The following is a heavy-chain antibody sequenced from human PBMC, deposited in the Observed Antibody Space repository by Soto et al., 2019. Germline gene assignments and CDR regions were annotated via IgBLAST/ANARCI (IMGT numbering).Heavy chain of an antibody. CDR3: ARDRLLWFGELYGYGMYV. J-gene: IGHJ6*02. D-gene: IGHD3-10*01. CDR1: GYTFTGYY. V-gene: IGHV1-2*04. CDR2: INPNSGGT. Sequence: QVQLVQSGAEVKKPGASVKVSCKASGYTFTGYYMHWVRQAPGQGLEWMGWINPNSGGTNYAQKFQGWVTMTRDTSISTAYMELSRLRSDDTAVYYCARDRLLWFGELYGYGMYVWGQGTTVTVSS.